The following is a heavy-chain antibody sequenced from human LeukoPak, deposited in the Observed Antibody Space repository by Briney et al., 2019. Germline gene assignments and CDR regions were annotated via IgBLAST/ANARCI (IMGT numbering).Heavy chain of an antibody. CDR2: MYSGGAT. V-gene: IGHV3-53*01. D-gene: IGHD3-22*01. J-gene: IGHJ4*02. Sequence: PGGSLRLSCAASGFIVSSNYMSWVRQAPGKGLEWVSVMYSGGATHYGNSVKGRFTISRDNSKNTLYLQMNSLRAEDTAVYYCARKGYYDRSGYYFFDYWGQGTLVTVSS. CDR3: ARKGYYDRSGYYFFDY. CDR1: GFIVSSNY.